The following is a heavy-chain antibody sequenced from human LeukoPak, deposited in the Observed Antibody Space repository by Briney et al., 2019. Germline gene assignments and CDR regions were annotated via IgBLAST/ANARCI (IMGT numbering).Heavy chain of an antibody. CDR2: ISSSSSTI. CDR3: ARERRWLHLYFDY. CDR1: GSTFSSYS. D-gene: IGHD5-12*01. Sequence: PGGSLRLSCAASGSTFSSYSMNWVRQAPGKGLEWVSYISSSSSTIYYADSVKGRFTISRDNAKNSLYLQMNSLRAEDTAVYYCARERRWLHLYFDYWGQGTLVTVSS. V-gene: IGHV3-48*04. J-gene: IGHJ4*02.